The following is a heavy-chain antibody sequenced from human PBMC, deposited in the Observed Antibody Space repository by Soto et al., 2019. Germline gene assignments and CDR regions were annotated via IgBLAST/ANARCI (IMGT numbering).Heavy chain of an antibody. V-gene: IGHV4-59*01. CDR2: IHYSGST. CDR1: GDSISTYY. CDR3: ARGNRQYYYYGMDV. J-gene: IGHJ6*02. Sequence: SETLSLTCTVSGDSISTYYWSWLRQPPGKGLEWIGYIHYSGSTTYNPSHTSRFTLAVDTSKNQFSLKLSAVTAADTAVYYCARGNRQYYYYGMDVWGQGTTVTVSS. D-gene: IGHD3-16*01.